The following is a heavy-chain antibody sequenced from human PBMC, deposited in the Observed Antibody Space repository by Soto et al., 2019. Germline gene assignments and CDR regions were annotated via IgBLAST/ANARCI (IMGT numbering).Heavy chain of an antibody. CDR3: ARDLGIGSGPFDA. D-gene: IGHD2-2*03. Sequence: SETLSLTCAVYGGSFSGYYWSWIRQPPGKGLEWIGYIYYSGSTDNNPSLKSRVTISLDPAKKQFSLKLKSVTAADTAVYYCARDLGIGSGPFDAWGQGTMVTVSS. CDR1: GGSFSGYY. J-gene: IGHJ3*01. V-gene: IGHV4-34*11. CDR2: IYYSGST.